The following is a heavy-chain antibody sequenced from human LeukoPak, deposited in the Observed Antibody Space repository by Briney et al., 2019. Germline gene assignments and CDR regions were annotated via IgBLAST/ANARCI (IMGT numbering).Heavy chain of an antibody. V-gene: IGHV4-30-4*01. Sequence: NPSETLSLTCTVSGGSISSGDYYWSWIRQPPGKGLEWIGYIYYSGSTYYNPSLKSRVTISVDTSKNQFSLKLSSVTAADTAVYYCARGGGYSSSPRGFDYWGQGTLVTVSS. CDR1: GGSISSGDYY. J-gene: IGHJ4*02. D-gene: IGHD6-6*01. CDR2: IYYSGST. CDR3: ARGGGYSSSPRGFDY.